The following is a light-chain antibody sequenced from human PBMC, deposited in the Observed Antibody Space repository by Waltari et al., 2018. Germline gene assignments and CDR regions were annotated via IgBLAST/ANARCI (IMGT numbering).Light chain of an antibody. CDR2: AAT. Sequence: DIQMTQSPSSVSASVGDRVTITCRASQPMSTYLNWYQQKPGGAPKLLIYAATTVQHGVPSRFSGSGDDTDFSLTIYNVQPEDSATYYCQQGYNTPHTFGQGTKLEI. CDR3: QQGYNTPHT. V-gene: IGKV1-39*01. J-gene: IGKJ2*01. CDR1: QPMSTY.